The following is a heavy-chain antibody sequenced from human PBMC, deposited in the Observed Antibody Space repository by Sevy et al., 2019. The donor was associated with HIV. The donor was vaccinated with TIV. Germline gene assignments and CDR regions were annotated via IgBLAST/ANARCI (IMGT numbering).Heavy chain of an antibody. CDR1: GFTFAKYS. V-gene: IGHV3-23*01. Sequence: GGSLRLSCAASGFTFAKYSMSWVRQAPGKGLEWVSTFSFGCGRINYADSVKGRFTISRDDSKNTLFLQMNSLRAEDTVTHFCAREGCTQPHDYWGQGTLVTVSS. J-gene: IGHJ4*02. CDR2: FSFGCGRI. CDR3: AREGCTQPHDY. D-gene: IGHD2-8*01.